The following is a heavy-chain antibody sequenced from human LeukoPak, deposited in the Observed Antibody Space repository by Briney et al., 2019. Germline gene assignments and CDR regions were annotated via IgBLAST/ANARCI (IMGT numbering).Heavy chain of an antibody. CDR3: ARDFDYYGSGSYETPLGY. V-gene: IGHV1-2*02. CDR2: ISPNTGDT. D-gene: IGHD3-10*01. J-gene: IGHJ4*02. CDR1: GYRFIDYF. Sequence: ASVKVSCKASGYRFIDYFIHWVRQAPGQGPECMGWISPNTGDTKYVQRFQGRVTMTRDTSSSTAYMELSSLRSEDTAVYYCARDFDYYGSGSYETPLGYWGQGTLVTVSS.